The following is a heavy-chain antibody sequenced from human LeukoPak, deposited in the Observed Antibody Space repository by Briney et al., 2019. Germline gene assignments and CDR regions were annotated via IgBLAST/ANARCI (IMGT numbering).Heavy chain of an antibody. CDR3: AVNRKLSVVEIYYYYMDV. V-gene: IGHV7-4-1*02. Sequence: GASVKVSCKASGYTFTSYAMNWVRQAPGQGLEWMGWINTNAGNPTYAQGFTGRFVFSLDTSVSTACLQISSLKAEDTAVYYCAVNRKLSVVEIYYYYMDVWGKGTTVTVSS. CDR2: INTNAGNP. D-gene: IGHD1-14*01. J-gene: IGHJ6*03. CDR1: GYTFTSYA.